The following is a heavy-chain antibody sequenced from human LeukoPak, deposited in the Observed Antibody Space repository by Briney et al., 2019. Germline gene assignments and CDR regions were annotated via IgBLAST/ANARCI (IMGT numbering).Heavy chain of an antibody. CDR2: IYTSGST. CDR3: ARVGSMMVVGFFHYYMDV. V-gene: IGHV4-4*07. J-gene: IGHJ6*03. D-gene: IGHD3-22*01. Sequence: SETLSLTCTVSGGSISSYYWSWIRQPAGKGLEWIGRIYTSGSTNYNPSLKSRVTMSVDTSKNQFSLKLSSVTAADTAVYYCARVGSMMVVGFFHYYMDVWGKGTTVTVSS. CDR1: GGSISSYY.